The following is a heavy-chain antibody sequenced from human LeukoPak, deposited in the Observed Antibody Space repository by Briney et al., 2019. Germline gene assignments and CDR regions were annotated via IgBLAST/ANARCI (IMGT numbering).Heavy chain of an antibody. CDR2: ISAYNGNT. CDR1: GYTFTSYG. D-gene: IGHD6-13*01. J-gene: IGHJ4*02. CDR3: ARVGYSSSWYLPYYFDY. Sequence: ASVKVSCKASGYTFTSYGISWVRQAPGQGLEWMGWISAYNGNTNYAQKLQGRVTMTTDTSTSTAYMELSRLRSDDTAVYYCARVGYSSSWYLPYYFDYWGQGTLVTVSS. V-gene: IGHV1-18*01.